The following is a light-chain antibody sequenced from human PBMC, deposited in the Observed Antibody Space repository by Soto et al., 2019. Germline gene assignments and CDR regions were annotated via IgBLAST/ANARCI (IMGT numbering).Light chain of an antibody. CDR1: QSISSW. J-gene: IGKJ1*01. Sequence: DIQITQSHSTLSASVGDRVTITCRASQSISSWLAWYQQKPGNAPQLLIYKASTLKSGVPSRFSGSGSGTEFTLTISSLQPDDFATYYCQHYNRHSEAFGQVTNVDI. CDR2: KAS. CDR3: QHYNRHSEA. V-gene: IGKV1-5*03.